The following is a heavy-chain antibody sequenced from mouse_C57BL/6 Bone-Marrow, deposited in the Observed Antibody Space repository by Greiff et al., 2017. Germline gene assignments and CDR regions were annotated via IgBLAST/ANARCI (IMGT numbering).Heavy chain of an antibody. CDR2: IHPNSGST. V-gene: IGHV1-64*01. D-gene: IGHD1-1*01. J-gene: IGHJ1*03. CDR1: GYTFTSYW. CDR3: ARGGVCYYGSRYCDV. Sequence: QVQLQQPGAALVKPGASVKLSCKASGYTFTSYWMHWVKQRPGQGLEWIGMIHPNSGSTNYNEKLKTKATLTVDKSSSTAYMQLSSLTYEDSAVYYWARGGVCYYGSRYCDVWGRGTTVTVSS.